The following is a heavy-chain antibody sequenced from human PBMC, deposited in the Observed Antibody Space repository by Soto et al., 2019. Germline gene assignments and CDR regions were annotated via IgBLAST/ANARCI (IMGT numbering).Heavy chain of an antibody. CDR3: ARDFGSHLSAPGAVFDS. V-gene: IGHV1-18*04. Sequence: ASVKVSCKASGYIFTSYGISWVRQAPGRGLEWMGWISAYNGNTKYAQNLQGRVILTTDTSTYTAYMELRSLQSDDTAVYYCARDFGSHLSAPGAVFDSWAQGALVTVSS. D-gene: IGHD3-3*01. J-gene: IGHJ4*02. CDR1: GYIFTSYG. CDR2: ISAYNGNT.